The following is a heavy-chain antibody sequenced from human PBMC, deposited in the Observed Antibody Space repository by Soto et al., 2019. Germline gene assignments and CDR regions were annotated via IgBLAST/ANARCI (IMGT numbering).Heavy chain of an antibody. J-gene: IGHJ4*02. D-gene: IGHD2-15*01. CDR2: ISYDGSNK. CDR1: GFTFSSYA. Sequence: PGGSLRLSCAASGFTFSSYAMHWVRQAPGKGLEWVAVISYDGSNKYYADSVKGRFTISRDNSKNTLYLQMNSLRAEDTAVYYCARDRGPRYCSGGSCYSGLDYWGQGTLVTVSS. CDR3: ARDRGPRYCSGGSCYSGLDY. V-gene: IGHV3-30-3*01.